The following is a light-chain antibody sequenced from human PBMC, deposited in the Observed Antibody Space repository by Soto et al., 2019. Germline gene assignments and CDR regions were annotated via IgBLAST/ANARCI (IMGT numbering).Light chain of an antibody. CDR3: QQNDNLPPT. CDR2: DAS. V-gene: IGKV1-33*01. J-gene: IGKJ4*01. Sequence: DIEMTQAPSSLSASVGDRVTMSCQAILGISTYLNWYQQKPGKAPKLLIYDASNLLTVVPSKFSSRGSGTDFTFTISTLQPEDIATYYSQQNDNLPPTFGGRTKVETK. CDR1: LGISTY.